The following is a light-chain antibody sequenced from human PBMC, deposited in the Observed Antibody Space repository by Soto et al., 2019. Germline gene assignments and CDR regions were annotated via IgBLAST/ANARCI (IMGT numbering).Light chain of an antibody. J-gene: IGKJ1*01. Sequence: DIQMTQSPSSLSASVGDRVTITCRASQSISSYLNWYQQNPGKAPKLLIYAASSLQSGVPSRFSGSGSGTDFTITISSLHPEDFVPYYCQQSYSTPWTFGQGTKVAIK. CDR3: QQSYSTPWT. CDR2: AAS. V-gene: IGKV1-39*01. CDR1: QSISSY.